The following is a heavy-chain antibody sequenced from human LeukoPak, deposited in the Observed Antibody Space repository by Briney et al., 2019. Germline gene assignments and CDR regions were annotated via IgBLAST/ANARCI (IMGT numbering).Heavy chain of an antibody. Sequence: GGSLRLSCAASGFTFSSYAMSWVRQAPGKGLEWVSAISGSGGSTYYADSVKGRFTISRDNSKNTLYLQMNSLRAEDTAVYYCANRPDYGDHQSDFDYWGQGTLVTVSS. J-gene: IGHJ4*02. D-gene: IGHD4-17*01. V-gene: IGHV3-23*01. CDR2: ISGSGGST. CDR1: GFTFSSYA. CDR3: ANRPDYGDHQSDFDY.